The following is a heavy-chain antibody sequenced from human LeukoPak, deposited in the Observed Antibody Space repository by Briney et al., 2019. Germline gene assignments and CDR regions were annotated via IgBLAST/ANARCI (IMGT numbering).Heavy chain of an antibody. V-gene: IGHV4-61*02. J-gene: IGHJ2*01. CDR3: ARDHRDFDL. Sequence: PSETLSLTCTVSGGSISSGSYYWSWIRQPAGKGLEWIGRIYTSGSTNYNPSLKSRVTISVDTSKNQFSLKLSSVTAADTAVYYCARDHRDFDLWGRGTPVTVSS. CDR1: GGSISSGSYY. CDR2: IYTSGST.